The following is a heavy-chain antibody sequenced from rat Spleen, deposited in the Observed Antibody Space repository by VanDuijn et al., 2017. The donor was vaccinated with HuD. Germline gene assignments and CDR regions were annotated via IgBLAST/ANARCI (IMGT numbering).Heavy chain of an antibody. CDR3: TRHTRVFWFAY. CDR2: ITYEGSFT. D-gene: IGHD1-4*01. CDR1: GFIFSDYY. J-gene: IGHJ3*01. V-gene: IGHV5-22*01. Sequence: EVQLVESGGGLVQPGRSLKLSCAVSGFIFSDYYMAWVRQATKKGLDWFASITYEGSFTYYGDSVKVRFTISRDNAKSTLYLQMNSLRSEDTATYYCTRHTRVFWFAYWGQGTLVTVSS.